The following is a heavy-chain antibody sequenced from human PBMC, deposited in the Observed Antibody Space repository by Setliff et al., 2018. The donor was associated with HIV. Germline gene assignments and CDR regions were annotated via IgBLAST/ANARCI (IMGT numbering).Heavy chain of an antibody. Sequence: SETLSLTCAVSGYSVGSGYYWGWIRQPPGKGLEWIASIYYSGSTYYAPSLKSRVTISVDTSKNQFSLKLTSVTAADTAVYFCARVVPREVAPGGFDIWGQETMVTVSS. CDR2: IYYSGST. D-gene: IGHD5-12*01. CDR1: GYSVGSGYY. J-gene: IGHJ3*02. V-gene: IGHV4-38-2*01. CDR3: ARVVPREVAPGGFDI.